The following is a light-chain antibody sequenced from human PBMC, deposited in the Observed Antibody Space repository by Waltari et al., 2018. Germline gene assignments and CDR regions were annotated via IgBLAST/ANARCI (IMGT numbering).Light chain of an antibody. J-gene: IGKJ2*01. V-gene: IGKV3-15*01. CDR1: QSVNSQ. CDR3: QQYNSWSYT. CDR2: SAS. Sequence: EVVMTQSPATLSVSPGETVTLSCRASQSVNSQLGWYQHKPGQAPRLLIYSASIRATGIPARFSGSGSGTEFTLTISSLQSEDFAVYYCQQYNSWSYTFGQGTKLEIK.